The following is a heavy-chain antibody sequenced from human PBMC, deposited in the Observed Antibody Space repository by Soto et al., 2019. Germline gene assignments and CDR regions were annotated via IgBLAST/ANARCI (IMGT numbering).Heavy chain of an antibody. J-gene: IGHJ5*02. CDR2: VTVTGGST. CDR1: AISFNTYG. Sequence: PGVSLRLSWAASAISFNTYGVTWVRQAPGKGLEWVSTVTVTGGSTYYADSVKGRFTISRDRSNYTVSLLLNSLRVEDTAIYYCARQKGPEGWFDPRGQGTLVTVSS. CDR3: ARQKGPEGWFDP. V-gene: IGHV3-23*01.